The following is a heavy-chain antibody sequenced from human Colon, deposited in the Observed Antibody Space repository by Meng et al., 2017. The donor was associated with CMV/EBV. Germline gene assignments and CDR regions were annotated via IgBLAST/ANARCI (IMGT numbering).Heavy chain of an antibody. CDR2: ISGSGGIT. CDR3: AKDRRSSNRKRPFDY. Sequence: GESLKISCAASGFTFSSCAMSWVRQAPGKGLEWVSSISGSGGITDYADSMKGRFTISRDNSKNTLHLQMDSLRAEDSAVYYCAKDRRSSNRKRPFDYWGQGTLVTVSS. V-gene: IGHV3-23*01. D-gene: IGHD2-2*01. CDR1: GFTFSSCA. J-gene: IGHJ4*02.